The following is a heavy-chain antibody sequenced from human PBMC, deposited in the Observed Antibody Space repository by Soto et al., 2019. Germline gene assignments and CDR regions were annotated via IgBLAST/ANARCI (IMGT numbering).Heavy chain of an antibody. CDR3: ARAVSSGYYLYYFDY. J-gene: IGHJ4*02. V-gene: IGHV4-30-2*01. Sequence: SETLSLTCAVSGGSISSGGYSWSWIRQPPGKGLEWIGYIYHSGSTYYNPSLKSRVTISVDRSKNQFSLKLSSVTAADTAVYYCARAVSSGYYLYYFDYWGQGTLVTVSS. CDR1: GGSISSGGYS. CDR2: IYHSGST. D-gene: IGHD3-22*01.